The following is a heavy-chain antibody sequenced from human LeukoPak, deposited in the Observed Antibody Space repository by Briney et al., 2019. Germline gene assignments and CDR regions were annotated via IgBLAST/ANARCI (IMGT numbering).Heavy chain of an antibody. Sequence: GGSLRLSRAASGFSFISYSTSWGRQAPGKGLEWVSYISSSSSTIYYADSVKGRFTISRDNAKNSLYLQMNSLRAEDTAVYYCARALFSGYYDRYWVGGTLLTVSS. CDR1: GFSFISYS. CDR3: ARALFSGYYDRY. D-gene: IGHD5-12*01. J-gene: IGHJ4*02. CDR2: ISSSSSTI. V-gene: IGHV3-48*01.